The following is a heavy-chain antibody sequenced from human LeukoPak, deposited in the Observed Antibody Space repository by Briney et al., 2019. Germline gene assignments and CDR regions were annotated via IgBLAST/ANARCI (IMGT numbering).Heavy chain of an antibody. CDR2: INHSGST. D-gene: IGHD6-13*01. CDR3: ARGRAAAAY. Sequence: SETLSLTCAVYSGSFSGYYWSWIRQPPGKGLEWIGEINHSGSTNYNPSLKSRVTISVDTSKNQFSLKLSSVTAADTAVYYCARGRAAAAYWGQGTLVTVSS. CDR1: SGSFSGYY. J-gene: IGHJ4*02. V-gene: IGHV4-34*01.